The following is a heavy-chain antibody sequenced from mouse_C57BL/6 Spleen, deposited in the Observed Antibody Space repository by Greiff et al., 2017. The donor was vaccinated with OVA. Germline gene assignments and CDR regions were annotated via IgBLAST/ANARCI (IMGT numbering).Heavy chain of an antibody. J-gene: IGHJ3*01. D-gene: IGHD2-5*01. CDR3: ARDRSYSNPWFAY. CDR1: GFTFSSYA. V-gene: IGHV5-4*01. Sequence: DVQLVESGGGLVKPGGSLKLSCAASGFTFSSYAMSWVRQTPEKRLEWVATISDGGSYTYYPANVKGRFTISRDNAKNNLYLQMSHLKSEDTAMYYCARDRSYSNPWFAYWGQGTLVTVSA. CDR2: ISDGGSYT.